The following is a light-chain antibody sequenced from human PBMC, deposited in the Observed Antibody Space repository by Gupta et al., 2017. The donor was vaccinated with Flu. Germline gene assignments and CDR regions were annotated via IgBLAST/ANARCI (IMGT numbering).Light chain of an antibody. CDR3: QQYGSSPYT. CDR2: GTF. V-gene: IGKV3-20*01. CDR1: QSVSTSY. Sequence: PGERATLPCRASQSVSTSYLAWYQQKPGQAPRLLIYGTFNRATGVPDRFIGGGSGTDFTLTISRLEPEAFAVYSCQQYGSSPYTFGPGTKL. J-gene: IGKJ2*01.